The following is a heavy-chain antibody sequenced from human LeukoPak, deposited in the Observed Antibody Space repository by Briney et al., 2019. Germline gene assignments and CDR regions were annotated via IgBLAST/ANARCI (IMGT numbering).Heavy chain of an antibody. CDR1: GFTFSSYA. V-gene: IGHV3-30-3*01. CDR2: ISYDGSNK. Sequence: PGGSLRLSCAASGFTFSSYAMHWVRQAPGKGLEWVAVISYDGSNKYYADSVKGRFTISRDNSKNTLYLQMNSLRAEDTAVYYCARDMVYATHNWFDPWGQGTLVTVSS. J-gene: IGHJ5*02. D-gene: IGHD2-8*01. CDR3: ARDMVYATHNWFDP.